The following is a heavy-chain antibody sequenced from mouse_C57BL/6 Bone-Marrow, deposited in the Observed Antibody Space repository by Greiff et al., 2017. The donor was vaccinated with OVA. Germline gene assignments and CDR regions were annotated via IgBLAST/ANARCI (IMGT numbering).Heavy chain of an antibody. CDR3: ARDYDYDWFAY. CDR1: GYAFTNYL. Sequence: VQLQQSGAELVRPGTSVKVSCKASGYAFTNYLIEWVKQRPGQGLEWIGVLNPGSGGTNYNEKLKGKATLTADKSSSTAYMQLSSLTAEDSAVYFCARDYDYDWFAYWGQGTLVTVSA. D-gene: IGHD2-4*01. J-gene: IGHJ3*01. CDR2: LNPGSGGT. V-gene: IGHV1-54*01.